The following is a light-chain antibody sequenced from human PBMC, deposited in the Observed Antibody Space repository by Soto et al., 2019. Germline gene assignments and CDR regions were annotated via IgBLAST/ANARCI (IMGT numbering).Light chain of an antibody. J-gene: IGKJ4*01. CDR2: DAS. CDR3: QQYDNLSAT. Sequence: DIQMTQSPSSLSASVGDRVTITCQASQDISNYLNWYQQKPGKAPKLLIYDASNLETGVPSRFSGSGSGTDFTFTISSLQPEDIAKYYCQQYDNLSATFGGGTKVEIK. V-gene: IGKV1-33*01. CDR1: QDISNY.